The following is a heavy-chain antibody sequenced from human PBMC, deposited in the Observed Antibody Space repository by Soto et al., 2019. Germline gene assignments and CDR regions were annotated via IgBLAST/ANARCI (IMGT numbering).Heavy chain of an antibody. CDR2: ISYDGSNK. D-gene: IGHD7-27*01. CDR3: ARDEFLTGPWYYGMDV. V-gene: IGHV3-30-3*01. CDR1: GFTFSSYA. Sequence: RGSLRLSCAASGFTFSSYAMHWVRQAPGKGLEWVAVISYDGSNKYYADSVKGRFTISRDNSKNTLYLQMNSLRAEDTAVYYCARDEFLTGPWYYGMDVWGQGTTVTVSS. J-gene: IGHJ6*02.